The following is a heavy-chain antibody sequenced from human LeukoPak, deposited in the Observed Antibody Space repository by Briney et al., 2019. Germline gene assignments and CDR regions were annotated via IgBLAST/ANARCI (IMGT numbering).Heavy chain of an antibody. CDR1: GFTFSSYW. D-gene: IGHD2-8*02. V-gene: IGHV3-74*01. CDR3: AKDPGVVMVYPFYFDY. Sequence: GGSLRLSCAASGFTFSSYWMHWVRQAPGKGLVWVSRINTDGSSTSYADSVKGRFTISRDNAKNTLYLQMSSLRAEDTAVCYCAKDPGVVMVYPFYFDYWGQGTLVTVSS. J-gene: IGHJ4*02. CDR2: INTDGSST.